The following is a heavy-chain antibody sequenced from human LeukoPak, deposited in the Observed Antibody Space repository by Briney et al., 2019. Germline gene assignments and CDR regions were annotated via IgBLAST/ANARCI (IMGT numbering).Heavy chain of an antibody. CDR2: IYTSGGT. Sequence: SETLSLTCTVPGGSISNHYWSWIRQPAGKGLEWIGRIYTSGGTSYNPSFKSRVTMSVDTSKNKFFLKLSSVTAADTAVYYCTRSSGTIDYWGQGTLVTVSS. D-gene: IGHD6-19*01. CDR3: TRSSGTIDY. J-gene: IGHJ4*02. V-gene: IGHV4-4*07. CDR1: GGSISNHY.